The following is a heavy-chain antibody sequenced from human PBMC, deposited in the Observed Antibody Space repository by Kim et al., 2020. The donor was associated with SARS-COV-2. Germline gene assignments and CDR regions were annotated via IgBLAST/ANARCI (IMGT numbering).Heavy chain of an antibody. CDR1: GFTFSSYA. J-gene: IGHJ4*02. D-gene: IGHD6-19*01. V-gene: IGHV3-64D*06. Sequence: GGSLRLSCSASGFTFSSYAMHWVRQAPGKGLEYVSAISSNGGSTYYADSVKGRFTISRDNSKNTLYLQMSSLRAEDTAVYYCVKDRIAVAGTRLFYFDYWGQGTLVTVSS. CDR2: ISSNGGST. CDR3: VKDRIAVAGTRLFYFDY.